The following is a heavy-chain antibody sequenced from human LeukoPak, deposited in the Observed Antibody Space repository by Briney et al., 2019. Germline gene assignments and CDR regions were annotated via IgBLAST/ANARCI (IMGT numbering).Heavy chain of an antibody. Sequence: GGSLRLSCAASGFTFSSYWMSWVRQAPGKGLEWVANIKQDGSEKYYVDSVKGRFTISRDNAKNSLYVQMNTLRADDTAVYYCAKDHGSSDWYYFDYWGQGTLVTVSS. CDR1: GFTFSSYW. J-gene: IGHJ4*02. D-gene: IGHD6-13*01. CDR3: AKDHGSSDWYYFDY. V-gene: IGHV3-7*01. CDR2: IKQDGSEK.